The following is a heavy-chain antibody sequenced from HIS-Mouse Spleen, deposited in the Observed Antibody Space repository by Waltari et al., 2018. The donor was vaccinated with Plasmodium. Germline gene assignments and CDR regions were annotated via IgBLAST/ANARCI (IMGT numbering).Heavy chain of an antibody. CDR2: INPNGGGT. V-gene: IGHV1-2*02. CDR3: ARVLGYKAAAGTFVEYFQH. CDR1: GYTFTGYY. Sequence: QVQLVQSGAEVKKPGASVKVSCKASGYTFTGYYMHWVRQAPGQGLAWMGWINPNGGGTNYAKKCKGRVTRTRDTSISTAYMELSRLRSDDTAVYYCARVLGYKAAAGTFVEYFQHWGQGTLVTVSS. J-gene: IGHJ1*01. D-gene: IGHD6-13*01.